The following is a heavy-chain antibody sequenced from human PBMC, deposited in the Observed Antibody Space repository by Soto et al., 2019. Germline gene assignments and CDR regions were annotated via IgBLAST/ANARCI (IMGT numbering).Heavy chain of an antibody. J-gene: IGHJ4*02. CDR1: GYTFTSYY. CDR2: INPSGGST. Sequence: GASVKVSCKASGYTFTSYYMHWVRQAPGQGLEWMGIINPSGGSTSYAQKFQGRVTMTRDTSTSTVYMELSSLRSEDTAVYYCARADNPTWSGLYYFDYWGQGTLVTVSS. V-gene: IGHV1-46*01. CDR3: ARADNPTWSGLYYFDY. D-gene: IGHD3-3*01.